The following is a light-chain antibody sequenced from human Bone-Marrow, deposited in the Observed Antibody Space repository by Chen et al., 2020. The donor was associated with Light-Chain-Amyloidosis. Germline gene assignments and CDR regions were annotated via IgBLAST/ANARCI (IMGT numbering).Light chain of an antibody. V-gene: IGLV1-47*01. Sequence: QSVPTQPPSASGTPGQRVTISCSGSSSNIGSNYVYWYQQLPGTAPKLIIYRNNQRPSGVPDRFSGSKSGPSASLAISGLRSEDEADYYCAAWDDSLSVYVFGTGTKVTVL. CDR3: AAWDDSLSVYV. CDR1: SSNIGSNY. CDR2: RNN. J-gene: IGLJ1*01.